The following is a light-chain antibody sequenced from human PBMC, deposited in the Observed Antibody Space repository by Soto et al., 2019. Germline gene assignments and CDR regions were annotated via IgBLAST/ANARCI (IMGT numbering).Light chain of an antibody. J-gene: IGLJ1*01. CDR1: SSDVGGYNC. CDR3: SSYSISTAYL. V-gene: IGLV2-11*01. CDR2: DVT. Sequence: QSALTQPRSVSGSPGQSVTISCTGTSSDVGGYNCVSWYQQHPGKAPKLMIYDVTKRPSGVPDRFSGSKSGDTASLTISGLQADDEADYFCSSYSISTAYLFGTGTKVTVL.